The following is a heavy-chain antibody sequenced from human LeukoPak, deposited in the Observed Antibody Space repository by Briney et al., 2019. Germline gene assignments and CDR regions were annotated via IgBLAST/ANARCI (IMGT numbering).Heavy chain of an antibody. CDR3: AKDSDYGDYYVDS. Sequence: GGSLRLSCAASRFTFSSYALSWVRQAPGKGLEWVSAISGNGDSTYYPDSVKGRFTISRDNSKNTLYLQMNGLRAEDTAVYFCAKDSDYGDYYVDSWGQGTLVTVSS. D-gene: IGHD4-17*01. CDR2: ISGNGDST. J-gene: IGHJ4*02. V-gene: IGHV3-23*01. CDR1: RFTFSSYA.